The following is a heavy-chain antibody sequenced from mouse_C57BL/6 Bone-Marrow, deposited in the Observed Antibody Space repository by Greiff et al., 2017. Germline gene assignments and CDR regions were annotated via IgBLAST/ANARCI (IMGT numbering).Heavy chain of an antibody. J-gene: IGHJ4*01. V-gene: IGHV5-6*01. CDR3: AIYYYGSRSYAMDY. CDR2: ISSAGSYT. CDR1: GFTFSSYG. D-gene: IGHD1-1*01. Sequence: EVMLVESGGDLVKPGGSLKLSCAASGFTFSSYGMSWVRQTPDKRLEWVATISSAGSYTYYPDSVKGRFTISRDNAKNTLYLQMSSLKSEDTAMYYCAIYYYGSRSYAMDYWGQGTSVTVSS.